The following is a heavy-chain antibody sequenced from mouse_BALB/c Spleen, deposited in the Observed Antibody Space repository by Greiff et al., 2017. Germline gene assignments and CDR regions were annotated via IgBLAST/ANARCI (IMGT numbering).Heavy chain of an antibody. J-gene: IGHJ3*01. CDR2: INSNGGST. V-gene: IGHV5-6-3*01. Sequence: EVQGVESGGGLVQPGGSLKLSCAASGFTFSSYGMSWVRQTPDKRLELVATINSNGGSTYYPDSVKGRFTISRDNAKNTLYLQMSSLKSEDTAMYYCARALYGNWFAYWGQGTLVTVSA. CDR1: GFTFSSYG. D-gene: IGHD2-1*01. CDR3: ARALYGNWFAY.